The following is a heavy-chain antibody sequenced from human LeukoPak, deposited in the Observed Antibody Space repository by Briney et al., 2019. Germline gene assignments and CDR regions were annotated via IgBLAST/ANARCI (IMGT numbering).Heavy chain of an antibody. D-gene: IGHD2-15*01. CDR2: VDESGAQT. CDR1: GFTFSSDS. Sequence: GGSLRLSCAASGFTFSSDSMSWVRQAPGKRLEWVSAVDESGAQTYYPDSVKGRFTISRDNSKNTLYLQMNSLRAEDTAVYYCAKLDRYCSGGSCDTLFDYWGQGTLVTVSS. J-gene: IGHJ4*02. CDR3: AKLDRYCSGGSCDTLFDY. V-gene: IGHV3-23*01.